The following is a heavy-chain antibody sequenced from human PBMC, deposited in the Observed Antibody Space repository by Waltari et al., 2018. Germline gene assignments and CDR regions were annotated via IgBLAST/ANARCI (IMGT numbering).Heavy chain of an antibody. CDR1: GFTFSSYA. CDR2: ISYDGSNK. Sequence: QVQLVESGGGVVQPGRSRRLSCAASGFTFSSYAMHWVRQAPGKGLEWVAVISYDGSNKYYADSAKGRFTISRDNSKNTLYLQMNSLRAEDTAVYYCARARGWWYFDLWGRGTLVTVSS. CDR3: ARARGWWYFDL. D-gene: IGHD2-15*01. J-gene: IGHJ2*01. V-gene: IGHV3-30-3*01.